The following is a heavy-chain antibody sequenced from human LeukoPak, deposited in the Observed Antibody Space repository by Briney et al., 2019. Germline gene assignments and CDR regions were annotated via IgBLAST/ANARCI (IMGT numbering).Heavy chain of an antibody. D-gene: IGHD6-19*01. V-gene: IGHV4-39*01. CDR1: GGSISSSSYY. Sequence: SETLSLTCTVSGGSISSSSYYWGWIRQPPGKGLEWIGSIYYSGSTYYNPSLKSRVTISVDTSKNQFSLKLSSVTAADTAVYYCARRSGWLGYWGQGTLVTVSS. J-gene: IGHJ4*02. CDR3: ARRSGWLGY. CDR2: IYYSGST.